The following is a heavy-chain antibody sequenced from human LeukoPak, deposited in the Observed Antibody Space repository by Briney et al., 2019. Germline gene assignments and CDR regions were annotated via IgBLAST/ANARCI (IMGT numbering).Heavy chain of an antibody. CDR2: ISSRGTTI. J-gene: IGHJ4*02. V-gene: IGHV3-48*03. D-gene: IGHD3-22*01. CDR1: GLPFSSYE. CDR3: ARVYDTSGYKTPPPDY. Sequence: GGSLRLSCAGSGLPFSSYEMNWVRQAPGKGLEWISYISSRGTTIYYADSVKGRFTISRDNAENSLYLQMNSLRVEGTGVYYCARVYDTSGYKTPPPDYWGQGTLVTVSS.